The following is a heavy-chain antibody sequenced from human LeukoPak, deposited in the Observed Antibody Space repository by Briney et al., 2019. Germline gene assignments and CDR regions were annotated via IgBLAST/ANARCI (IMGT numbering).Heavy chain of an antibody. Sequence: GGSLRLSCAASGFTFDDYAMHWVRQAQGKGLVWVSRINNDGSSTPYADSVKGRFTISRDNAKNTLYLQMNSLRAEDTAVYYCARSNHGCHDYWGQGTLVTVSS. CDR3: ARSNHGCHDY. CDR2: INNDGSST. J-gene: IGHJ4*02. CDR1: GFTFDDYA. D-gene: IGHD4-11*01. V-gene: IGHV3-74*01.